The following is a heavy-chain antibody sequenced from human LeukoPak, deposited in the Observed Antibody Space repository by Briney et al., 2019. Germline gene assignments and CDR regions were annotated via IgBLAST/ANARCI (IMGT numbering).Heavy chain of an antibody. CDR2: IYHSGST. V-gene: IGHV4-4*02. D-gene: IGHD3-22*01. CDR1: GGSISSSNR. J-gene: IGHJ1*01. CDR3: ASPRGDDSGGYYTWYFHH. Sequence: SGTLSLTCAVSGGSISSSNRWSWVRQPPGKGLEWIGEIYHSGSTNYNPSLKSRVTISVDKSKNQFSLKLSSVTAADTAVYFCASPRGDDSGGYYTWYFHHWGQGILVTVSS.